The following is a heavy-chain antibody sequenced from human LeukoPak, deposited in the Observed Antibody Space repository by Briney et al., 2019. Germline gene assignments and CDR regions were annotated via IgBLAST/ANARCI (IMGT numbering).Heavy chain of an antibody. J-gene: IGHJ4*02. CDR2: ISYDGSNK. CDR3: ARSTEYYDYVWGSYRYYFDY. V-gene: IGHV3-30*04. D-gene: IGHD3-16*02. Sequence: PGGSLRLSCAASGFTFSSYAMHWVRQAPGKGLEWVAVISYDGSNKYYADSVKGRFTISRDNSKNTLYLQMNSLRAEDTAVYYCARSTEYYDYVWGSYRYYFDYWGQGTLVTVSS. CDR1: GFTFSSYA.